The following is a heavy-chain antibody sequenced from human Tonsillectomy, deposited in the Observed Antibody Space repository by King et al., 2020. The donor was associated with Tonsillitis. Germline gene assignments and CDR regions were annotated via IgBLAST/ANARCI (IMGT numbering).Heavy chain of an antibody. J-gene: IGHJ3*02. Sequence: QLVQSGGGLVQPGGSLRLSCDAFGFTFSSSLMAWGRQAPGKGLEWVAGIKEYGSEKYYVDSVQCRFTISRDNPKKSLYLQMNSLRADDTALYYCARDSGYSAFDIWGQGTMVIVSS. CDR2: IKEYGSEK. D-gene: IGHD5-18*01. V-gene: IGHV3-7*04. CDR3: ARDSGYSAFDI. CDR1: GFTFSSSL.